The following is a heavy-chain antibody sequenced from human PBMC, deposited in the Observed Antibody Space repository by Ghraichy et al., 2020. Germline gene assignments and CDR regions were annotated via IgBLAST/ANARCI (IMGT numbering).Heavy chain of an antibody. V-gene: IGHV3-23*01. CDR2: ISGSGAST. J-gene: IGHJ6*02. CDR1: GFTFSSYA. D-gene: IGHD2-21*01. Sequence: GGSLRLSCAASGFTFSSYAMSWVRQAPGKGLEWVSAISGSGASTYYADSVKGRFTISRDNSRNTLYLQMNSLSAEDTAVYYCAKSILPQYYYYYGMDVWGQGTTVTVSS. CDR3: AKSILPQYYYYYGMDV.